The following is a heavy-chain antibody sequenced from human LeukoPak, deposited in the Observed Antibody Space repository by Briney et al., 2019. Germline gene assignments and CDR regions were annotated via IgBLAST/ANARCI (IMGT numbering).Heavy chain of an antibody. J-gene: IGHJ3*02. V-gene: IGHV4-59*11. Sequence: SETLSLTCTVSGGSISSHYWSWVRQSPGRGLEWIGYIYYSGSTNYNPSLKSRVTISVDTSKNQFSLKLSSVTAADTAVYYCARGEMATIEDAFDIWGQGTMVTVSS. D-gene: IGHD5-24*01. CDR2: IYYSGST. CDR3: ARGEMATIEDAFDI. CDR1: GGSISSHY.